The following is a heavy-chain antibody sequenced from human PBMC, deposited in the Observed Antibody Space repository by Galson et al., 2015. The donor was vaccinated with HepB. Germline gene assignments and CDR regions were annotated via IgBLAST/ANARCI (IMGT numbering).Heavy chain of an antibody. V-gene: IGHV2-5*02. J-gene: IGHJ6*02. CDR1: GFSLTTIGVG. CDR3: ARSRNEILHAFAMDV. D-gene: IGHD5-24*01. CDR2: IYWDDDK. Sequence: PALVKPTQTLTLTCTFSGFSLTTIGVGVGWIRQPPGKALQWLALIYWDDDKRYSPSLKSRLTITKDTSKNQVVLTMTNMDPVDTAAYYCARSRNEILHAFAMDVWGQGTSIIVSS.